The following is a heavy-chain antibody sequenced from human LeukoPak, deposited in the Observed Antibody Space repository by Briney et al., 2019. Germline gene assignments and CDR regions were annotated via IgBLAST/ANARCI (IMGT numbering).Heavy chain of an antibody. D-gene: IGHD2-2*01. Sequence: GGSLRLSCAASGFSFSVYAMNWVRQTPGKGLEWVSHISSGSTTIYFADSAKGRFTISRDNLDNSLYLQMNSLRVEDTAVYYCARDFEVPAAAPDYYYYYYIDVWGKGTTVTVSS. CDR3: ARDFEVPAAAPDYYYYYYIDV. CDR2: ISSGSTTI. V-gene: IGHV3-48*04. J-gene: IGHJ6*03. CDR1: GFSFSVYA.